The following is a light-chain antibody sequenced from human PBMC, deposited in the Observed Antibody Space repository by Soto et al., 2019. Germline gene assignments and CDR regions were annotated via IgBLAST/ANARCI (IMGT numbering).Light chain of an antibody. Sequence: DIVMTQSPDSLAVSLGERATINCKSSQSVLYSSNNKNYLAWYQQKPGQPPKLLISWASTRESGVPDRLSGSGSGTDFTLTISSLQVEDVAVYYCQQYYSSPWTFGQGTKVEIK. J-gene: IGKJ1*01. V-gene: IGKV4-1*01. CDR1: QSVLYSSNNKNY. CDR2: WAS. CDR3: QQYYSSPWT.